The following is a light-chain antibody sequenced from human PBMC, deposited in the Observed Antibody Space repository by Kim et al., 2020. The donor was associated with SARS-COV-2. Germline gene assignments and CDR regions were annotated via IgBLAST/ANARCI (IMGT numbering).Light chain of an antibody. CDR3: AAWEDSLNGWV. Sequence: QSVLTQPPSASGTPGQRVTISCSGSNYNIGKYTVNWFQQFPGTAPQLLIHSTNQRPSGVPDRFSGSKSGTSASLAISGLQSEDEADYYCAAWEDSLNGWVFGGGTQLTVL. CDR1: NYNIGKYT. CDR2: STN. J-gene: IGLJ3*02. V-gene: IGLV1-44*01.